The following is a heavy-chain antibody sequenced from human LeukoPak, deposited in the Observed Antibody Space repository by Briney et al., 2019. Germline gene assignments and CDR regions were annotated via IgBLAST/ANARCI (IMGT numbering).Heavy chain of an antibody. CDR1: GGTFSSYA. D-gene: IGHD3-3*01. CDR3: ARHPITIFGVVIKGYYYYGMDV. V-gene: IGHV1-69*04. Sequence: ASVKVSCKASGGTFSSYAISWVRQAPGQGLEWMGRIIPILGIANYAQKFQGRVTMTRNTSISTAYMELSSLRSEDTAVYYCARHPITIFGVVIKGYYYYGMDVWGQGTTVTVSS. J-gene: IGHJ6*02. CDR2: IIPILGIA.